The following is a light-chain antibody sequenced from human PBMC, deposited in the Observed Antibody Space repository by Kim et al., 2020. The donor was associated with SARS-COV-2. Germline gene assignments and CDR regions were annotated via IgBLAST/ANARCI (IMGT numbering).Light chain of an antibody. CDR2: VND. CDR1: GSTIVSNT. V-gene: IGLV1-44*01. Sequence: RVTSTSSVGGSTIVSNTVNWYQQVPATAPNILLYVNDQRPSGVPDRFSGSKSGTSSSMAITGLQSEDEADYYCAAWDDRLSGTYVFGSGTKVTVL. J-gene: IGLJ1*01. CDR3: AAWDDRLSGTYV.